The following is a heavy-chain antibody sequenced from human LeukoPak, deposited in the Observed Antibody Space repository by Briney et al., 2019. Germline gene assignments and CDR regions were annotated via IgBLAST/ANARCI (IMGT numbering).Heavy chain of an antibody. J-gene: IGHJ6*03. CDR1: GFTFDDYA. V-gene: IGHV3-9*01. D-gene: IGHD5-12*01. CDR2: ISWNSGSI. CDR3: AKAGGWSYYYYMDV. Sequence: GGSLRLSCAASGFTFDDYAMHWVRQAPGKGLEWVSGISWNSGSIGYADSVKGRFTISRDNSKNTLYLQMNSLRAEDTAVYYCAKAGGWSYYYYMDVWGKGTTVTISS.